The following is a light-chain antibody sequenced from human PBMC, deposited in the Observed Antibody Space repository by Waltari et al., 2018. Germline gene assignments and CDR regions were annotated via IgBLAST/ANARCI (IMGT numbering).Light chain of an antibody. CDR3: CSYAGSIYVV. V-gene: IGLV2-23*01. Sequence: QSALTQPASVSGSPGPSITLSCTGTRRAVGGFTLFPRYQQPPGKAPKLMIYEGSKRPSGVSNRFSGSKSGNTASLTISGLQAEDEADYYCCSYAGSIYVVFGGGTKLTVL. J-gene: IGLJ2*01. CDR2: EGS. CDR1: RRAVGGFTL.